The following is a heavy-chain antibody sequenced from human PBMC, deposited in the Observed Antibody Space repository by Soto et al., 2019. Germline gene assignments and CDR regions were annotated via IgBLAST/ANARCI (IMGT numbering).Heavy chain of an antibody. CDR2: INHSGST. J-gene: IGHJ4*02. Sequence: PSETLSLTCAVYGGSFSGYYWSWIRQPPGKGLEWIGEINHSGSTNYNPSLKSRVTISVDTSKNQFSLKLSSVTAADTAVYYCARGGGLRSSGGYPFDYWGQGTLVTVSS. V-gene: IGHV4-34*01. CDR3: ARGGGLRSSGGYPFDY. CDR1: GGSFSGYY. D-gene: IGHD6-13*01.